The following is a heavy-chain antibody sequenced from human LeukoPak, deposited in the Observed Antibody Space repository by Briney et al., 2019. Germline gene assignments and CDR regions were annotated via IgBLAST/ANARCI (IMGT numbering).Heavy chain of an antibody. D-gene: IGHD5/OR15-5a*01. CDR1: GYTFTRHF. V-gene: IGHV1-46*01. J-gene: IGHJ4*02. CDR2: INPGGGTT. CDR3: AREAGSTDY. Sequence: ASVKVSCKASGYTFTRHFMHWVRQAPGQGREWMGIINPGGGTTTYAQKFQGRVTMTRDTSTNTVYLEVSSLRSEDTAVYYCAREAGSTDYWGQGTLVTVSS.